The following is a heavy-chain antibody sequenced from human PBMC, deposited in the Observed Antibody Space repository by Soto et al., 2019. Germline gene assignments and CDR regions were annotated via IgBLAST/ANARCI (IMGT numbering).Heavy chain of an antibody. J-gene: IGHJ5*01. CDR2: TYYRSKWYN. Sequence: PSQTLSLTCAISGDSVSSNSAAWNWIRQSPSRGLEWLGRTYYRSKWYNDYAVSVKSRITINPDTSKNQFSLQLNSVTPEDTAVYYCARDSCISYAASDNWFYPRAQRTPVPVS. CDR3: ARDSCISYAASDNWFYP. CDR1: GDSVSSNSAA. V-gene: IGHV6-1*01. D-gene: IGHD1-20*01.